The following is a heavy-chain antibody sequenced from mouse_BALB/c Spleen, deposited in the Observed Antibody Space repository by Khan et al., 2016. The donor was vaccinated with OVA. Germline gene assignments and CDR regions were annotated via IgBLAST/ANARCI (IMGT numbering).Heavy chain of an antibody. V-gene: IGHV5-17*02. Sequence: EVELVESGGGLVQSGGSRKLSCAASGFTFTSYGMHCIRQAPEKGLEWVAYISSDSNTIYYADTVKGRFTISRDNPKNTLFLQMTSLRSGDTAMYFCTTSYFYGYYFDYWGQGTTLTVSS. CDR1: GFTFTSYG. J-gene: IGHJ2*01. CDR2: ISSDSNTI. D-gene: IGHD1-1*01. CDR3: TTSYFYGYYFDY.